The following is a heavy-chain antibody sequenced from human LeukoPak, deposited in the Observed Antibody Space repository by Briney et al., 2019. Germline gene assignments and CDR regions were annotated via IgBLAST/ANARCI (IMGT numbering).Heavy chain of an antibody. V-gene: IGHV4-31*03. Sequence: SETLSLTCTVSDGSISSGGYYWSWIRQHPGKGLEWIGYIYYSGSTYYNPSLKSRVTISVDTSKNQFSLKLSSVTAADTAVYYCARDYYDSSGSWFDPWGQGTLVTVSS. J-gene: IGHJ5*02. CDR1: DGSISSGGYY. D-gene: IGHD3-22*01. CDR2: IYYSGST. CDR3: ARDYYDSSGSWFDP.